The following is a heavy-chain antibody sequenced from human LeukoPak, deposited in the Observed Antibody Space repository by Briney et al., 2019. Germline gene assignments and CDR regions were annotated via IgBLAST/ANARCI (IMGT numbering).Heavy chain of an antibody. CDR2: INPNSGGT. J-gene: IGHJ4*02. CDR1: GYTFTGYY. V-gene: IGHV1-2*02. D-gene: IGHD3-22*01. CDR3: ARSSHVVVKDY. Sequence: ASVKVSCKASGYTFTGYYMHWVRQAPGQGLEWMGWINPNSGGTNYAQKFQGMVTMTRGTYIRTSYMEMSRLRSEDTAVYYCARSSHVVVKDYWGQGTLVTVSS.